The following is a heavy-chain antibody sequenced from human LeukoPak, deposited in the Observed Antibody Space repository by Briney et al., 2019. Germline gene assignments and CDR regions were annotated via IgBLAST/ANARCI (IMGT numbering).Heavy chain of an antibody. D-gene: IGHD3-3*01. Sequence: SETLSLTCTVSGGSISSYYWSWIRQPPGKGLEWIGYIYYSGSTNYNPSLKSRVTISVDTSKNQFSLKLSSVTAADTAVYYCARDAFWSGYYTLSAFDIWGQGTMVTVSS. V-gene: IGHV4-59*01. CDR2: IYYSGST. CDR3: ARDAFWSGYYTLSAFDI. CDR1: GGSISSYY. J-gene: IGHJ3*02.